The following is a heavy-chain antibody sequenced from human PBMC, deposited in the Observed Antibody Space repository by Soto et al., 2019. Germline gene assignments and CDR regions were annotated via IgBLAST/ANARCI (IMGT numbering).Heavy chain of an antibody. J-gene: IGHJ4*02. CDR2: IGTAGDT. CDR1: GFTFSSYD. Sequence: EVQLVESGGGLVQPGGSLRLSCAASGFTFSSYDMHWVRQATGKGLEWVSAIGTAGDTYYPGSVKGRFTISRENAKNSMYLQMNSLRAGDTAVYYCARGVFTFGGVIGGFDYWGQGTLVTVSS. V-gene: IGHV3-13*01. CDR3: ARGVFTFGGVIGGFDY. D-gene: IGHD3-16*02.